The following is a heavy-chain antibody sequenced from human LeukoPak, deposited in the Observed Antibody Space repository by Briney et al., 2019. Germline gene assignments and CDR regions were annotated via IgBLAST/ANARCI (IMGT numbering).Heavy chain of an antibody. D-gene: IGHD2-2*01. CDR3: ARTSPVVPAALYWFDP. V-gene: IGHV4-34*01. Sequence: PSETLSLTCAVYGGSFSGYYWSWIRQSPGKELEWIGEINHSGSTNYNPSLKSRVTISVDTSKNQFSLKLSSVTAADTAVYYCARTSPVVPAALYWFDPWGQGTLVTVSS. J-gene: IGHJ5*02. CDR1: GGSFSGYY. CDR2: INHSGST.